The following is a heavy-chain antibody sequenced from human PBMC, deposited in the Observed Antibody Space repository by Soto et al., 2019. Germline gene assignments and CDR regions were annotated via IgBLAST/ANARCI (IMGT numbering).Heavy chain of an antibody. CDR1: GFTFSSYA. V-gene: IGHV3-23*01. CDR2: ISGSGGST. CDR3: ARDQRSSSWYGEFDY. J-gene: IGHJ4*02. D-gene: IGHD6-13*01. Sequence: EVQLLESGGGLVQPGGSLRLSCAASGFTFSSYAMSWVRQAPGKGLEWVSAISGSGGSTYYADSVKGRFTISRDNSKNTLYLQMNSLRAEDTAVYYCARDQRSSSWYGEFDYWGQGTLVTVSS.